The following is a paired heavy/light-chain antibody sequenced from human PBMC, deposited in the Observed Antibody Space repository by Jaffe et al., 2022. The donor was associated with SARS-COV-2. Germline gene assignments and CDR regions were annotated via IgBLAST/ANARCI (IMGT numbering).Heavy chain of an antibody. J-gene: IGHJ5*02. CDR3: AKAYSYSTNWFDP. D-gene: IGHD6-13*01. Sequence: EVKLVESGGAVVQPGGSLRLSCIASGFTFNDYSMHWVRQTPGKGLEWVSLISWDGGSTYYADSVKGRFTISRDNSKNSLYLQMSSLRTEDTALYYCAKAYSYSTNWFDPWGQGTLVTVSS. V-gene: IGHV3-43*01. CDR1: GFTFNDYS. CDR2: ISWDGGST.
Light chain of an antibody. J-gene: IGKJ2*01. V-gene: IGKV3-15*01. CDR1: QSVSSN. CDR2: GAS. Sequence: EVVMTQSPGTLSVSPGERATLSCRASQSVSSNLAWYQQKPGQAPRLLIYGASTRATGIPARFSGSGSGTEFTLTISSLQSEDFAVYYCQQYNNWPYTFGQGTKLEIK. CDR3: QQYNNWPYT.